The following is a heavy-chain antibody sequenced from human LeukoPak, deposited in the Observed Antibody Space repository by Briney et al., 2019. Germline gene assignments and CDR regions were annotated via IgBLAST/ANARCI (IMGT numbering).Heavy chain of an antibody. CDR2: ISAYNGNT. CDR1: GYTFTSYG. J-gene: IGHJ6*03. Sequence: ASVKVSXKASGYTFTSYGISWVRQAPGQGLEWMGWISAYNGNTNYAQKLQGRVTMTTDTSTSTAYMELRSLRSDDTAVYYCARDGKAAAFSYYYYYYMDVWGKGTTVTVSS. V-gene: IGHV1-18*01. CDR3: ARDGKAAAFSYYYYYYMDV. D-gene: IGHD2-2*01.